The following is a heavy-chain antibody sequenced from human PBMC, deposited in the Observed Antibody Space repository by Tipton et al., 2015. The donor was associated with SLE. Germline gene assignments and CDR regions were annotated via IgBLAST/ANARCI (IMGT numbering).Heavy chain of an antibody. CDR3: VGRGDWVGPPRPYF. V-gene: IGHV3-33*08. CDR1: GFTFSNYG. Sequence: RSLRLSCAASGFTFSNYGMHWVRQAPGKGLEWVAVIWYDGSNKYYADSVKGRFTISRDNSKNSLYLQMDSLRAEDTAVYYCVGRGDWVGPPRPYFWGQGTLVTVSS. J-gene: IGHJ4*02. CDR2: IWYDGSNK. D-gene: IGHD3-10*01.